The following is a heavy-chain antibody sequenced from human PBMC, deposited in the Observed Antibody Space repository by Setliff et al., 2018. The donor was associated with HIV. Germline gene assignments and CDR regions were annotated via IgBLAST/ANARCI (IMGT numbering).Heavy chain of an antibody. D-gene: IGHD3-22*01. CDR2: LYHSGSA. CDR3: ARGGGYDRSGYYPFDY. CDR1: GGSISSHY. J-gene: IGHJ4*02. V-gene: IGHV4-59*11. Sequence: SETLSLTCTVSGGSISSHYWSWIRQPPGKGLEWIGYLYHSGSANYNPSLKSRVTISGDTSKNQFSLKLSSVTAADTAVYYCARGGGYDRSGYYPFDYWGQGTPVTVSS.